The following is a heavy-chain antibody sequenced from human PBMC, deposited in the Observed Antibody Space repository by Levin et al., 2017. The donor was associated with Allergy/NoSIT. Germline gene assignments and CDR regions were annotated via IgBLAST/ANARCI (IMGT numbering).Heavy chain of an antibody. CDR2: IKSKIDGETT. J-gene: IGHJ4*02. V-gene: IGHV3-15*01. CDR3: TTGAGPDY. CDR1: GFTFSDAW. Sequence: GESLKISCAASGFTFSDAWMTWVRQPPGKGLEWVGRIKSKIDGETTDYAAPVKGRFTISRDDSKNTLYMQMNNLEAEDTAIYYCTTGAGPDYWGQGTLVTVSS. D-gene: IGHD1-14*01.